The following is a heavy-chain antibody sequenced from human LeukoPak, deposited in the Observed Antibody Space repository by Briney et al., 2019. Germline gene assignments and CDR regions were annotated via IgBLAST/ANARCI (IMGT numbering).Heavy chain of an antibody. CDR1: GYTFTSYG. CDR3: ARGYVLRYFDWFSSGTHPYYYYMDV. Sequence: ASVKVSCKASGYTFTSYGISWVRQAPGQGLEWMGWINPNSGGTNYAQKFQGRVTMTRDTSISTAYMELSRLRSDDTAVYYCARGYVLRYFDWFSSGTHPYYYYMDVWGKGTTVTISS. CDR2: INPNSGGT. J-gene: IGHJ6*03. V-gene: IGHV1-2*02. D-gene: IGHD3-9*01.